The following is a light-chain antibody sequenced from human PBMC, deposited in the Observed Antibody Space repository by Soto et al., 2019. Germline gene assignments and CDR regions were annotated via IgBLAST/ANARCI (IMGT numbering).Light chain of an antibody. J-gene: IGKJ2*01. CDR1: QRVNNN. CDR3: QQYSDWPPLYT. Sequence: EIVMTQSPATLSVSPGERATLSFRASQRVNNNLAWYQQKPGQAPRLIIYGASTRATGIPARFSGSGSGTEFTLTITSLQSEDFVVYYCQQYSDWPPLYTFGQGTKLEIK. CDR2: GAS. V-gene: IGKV3-15*01.